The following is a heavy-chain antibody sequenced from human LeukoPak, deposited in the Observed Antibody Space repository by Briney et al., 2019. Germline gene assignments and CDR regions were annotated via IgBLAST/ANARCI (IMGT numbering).Heavy chain of an antibody. CDR2: VSPSGGDT. Sequence: GGSLRLSCAASGFTFSTYSMSWVRLAPGKGLEWVSTVSPSGGDTYYVDSVKGRFTISRDNSKNTLYLQMNSLRAEDTAVYYCAKRRSGVAVAGTLSYWGQGTLVTVSS. CDR1: GFTFSTYS. J-gene: IGHJ4*02. D-gene: IGHD6-19*01. CDR3: AKRRSGVAVAGTLSY. V-gene: IGHV3-23*01.